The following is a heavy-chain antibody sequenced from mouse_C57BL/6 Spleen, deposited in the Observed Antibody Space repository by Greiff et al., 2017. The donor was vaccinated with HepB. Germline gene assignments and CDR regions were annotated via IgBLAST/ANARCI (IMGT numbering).Heavy chain of an antibody. J-gene: IGHJ2*01. CDR2: ISNGGGST. CDR3: ARRGEGYYFDY. V-gene: IGHV5-12*01. Sequence: DVKLVESGGGLVQPGGSLKLSCAASGFTFSDYYMYWVRQTPEKRLEWVAYISNGGGSTYYPDTVKGRFTISRDNAKNTLYLQMSRLKSEDTAMYYCARRGEGYYFDYWGQGTTLTVSS. CDR1: GFTFSDYY.